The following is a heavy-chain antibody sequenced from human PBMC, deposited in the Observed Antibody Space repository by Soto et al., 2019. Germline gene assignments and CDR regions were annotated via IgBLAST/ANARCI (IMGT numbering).Heavy chain of an antibody. CDR1: GVTFSSYA. CDR2: ISGSGSKT. CDR3: AKRLAVAGFYYSGMDG. Sequence: HPGGSLRLSCAASGVTFSSYAMNWVRQAPGKGLEWVSGISGSGSKTYYADSVKGRFTISRDNSKDTLYLQMNSLRAENTAVYHCAKRLAVAGFYYSGMDGWGQGTTVTVSS. D-gene: IGHD6-19*01. V-gene: IGHV3-23*01. J-gene: IGHJ6*02.